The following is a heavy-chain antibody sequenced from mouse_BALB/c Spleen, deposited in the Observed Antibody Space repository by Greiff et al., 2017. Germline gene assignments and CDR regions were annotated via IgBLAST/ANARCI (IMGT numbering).Heavy chain of an antibody. CDR2: ISTYYGDA. CDR3: ARLGYDYDGYAMDY. CDR1: GYTFTDYA. Sequence: QVQLQQSGPELEKPGASVKISCKGSGYTFTDYAMHWVKQSHAKSLEWIGVISTYYGDASYNQKFKGKATMTVDKSSSTAYMELARLTSEDSAIYYCARLGYDYDGYAMDYWGQGTSVTVSS. J-gene: IGHJ4*01. D-gene: IGHD2-4*01. V-gene: IGHV1-67*01.